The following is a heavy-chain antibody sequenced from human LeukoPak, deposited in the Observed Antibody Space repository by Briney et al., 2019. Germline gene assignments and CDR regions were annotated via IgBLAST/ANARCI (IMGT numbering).Heavy chain of an antibody. D-gene: IGHD3-3*01. CDR3: ARTASTIFGVVNVFDP. CDR1: GGTFSSYA. J-gene: IGHJ5*02. Sequence: ASVKVSCKASGGTFSSYAISWVRQAPGQGLGWMGGIIPIFGTANYAQKFQGRVTITADESTSTAYMELSSLRSEDTAVYYCARTASTIFGVVNVFDPWGQGTLVTVSS. V-gene: IGHV1-69*13. CDR2: IIPIFGTA.